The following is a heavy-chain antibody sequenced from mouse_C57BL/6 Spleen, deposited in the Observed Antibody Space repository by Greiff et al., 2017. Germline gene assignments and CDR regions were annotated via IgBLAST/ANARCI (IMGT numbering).Heavy chain of an antibody. CDR3: ARCDRSIDY. Sequence: EVQLVESGGGLVRPGGSLKLSCAASGFNFSDYGMHWVRQAPEEGLEWVAYISRGSSDIYYADTVQGRFTISGDTAKNTLFLQLTSLRSEDTAMYYCARCDRSIDYWGQGTTLTVSS. CDR1: GFNFSDYG. J-gene: IGHJ2*01. D-gene: IGHD2-14*01. V-gene: IGHV5-17*01. CDR2: ISRGSSDI.